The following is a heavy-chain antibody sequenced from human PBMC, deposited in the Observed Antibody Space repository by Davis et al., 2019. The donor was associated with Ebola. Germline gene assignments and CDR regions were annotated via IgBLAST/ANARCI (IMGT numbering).Heavy chain of an antibody. CDR1: GFTFSTYY. D-gene: IGHD4-11*01. CDR3: AREPTGNYYYFYGMDV. CDR2: IKQDGSEK. V-gene: IGHV3-7*03. J-gene: IGHJ6*04. Sequence: GGSLRLSCAASGFTFSTYYITWVRQAPGKGLEWVANIKQDGSEKYYVDSVKGRFTISRDNAKNSLYLQMNSLGVEDTAVYFCAREPTGNYYYFYGMDVWGKGTTVSVSS.